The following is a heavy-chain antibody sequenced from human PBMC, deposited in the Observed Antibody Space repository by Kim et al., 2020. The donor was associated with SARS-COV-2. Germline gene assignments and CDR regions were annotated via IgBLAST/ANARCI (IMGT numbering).Heavy chain of an antibody. CDR2: INPDGGGT. J-gene: IGHJ4*02. CDR1: GYPFRGFY. V-gene: IGHV1-2*02. Sequence: ASGYPFRGFYLHWVRQAPGQGLQWMGWINPDGGGTNYAPLFQGRVTMTRDTSITTAYLELSGLTSDDTAMYYCAKLLTSGPTGDSWGQGTLAT. D-gene: IGHD6-19*01. CDR3: AKLLTSGPTGDS.